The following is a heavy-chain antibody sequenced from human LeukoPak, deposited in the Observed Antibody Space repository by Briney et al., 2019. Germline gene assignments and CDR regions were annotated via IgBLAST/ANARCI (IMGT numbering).Heavy chain of an antibody. Sequence: PSETLSLTCAVYGGSFSGYYWSWIRQPPGEGLEWVSGISGSGGSTFYADSVKGRFTISRDNSKNTLYLQMNSLRAEDSAVYYCAAYQTTVNTALDDWGQGTLVTVSS. V-gene: IGHV3-23*01. CDR3: AAYQTTVNTALDD. CDR1: GGSFSGYY. D-gene: IGHD4-17*01. CDR2: ISGSGGST. J-gene: IGHJ4*02.